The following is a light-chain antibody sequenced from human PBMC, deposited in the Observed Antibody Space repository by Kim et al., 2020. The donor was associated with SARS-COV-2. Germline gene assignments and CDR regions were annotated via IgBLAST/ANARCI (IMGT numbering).Light chain of an antibody. CDR3: SSSAGSNNLV. CDR1: SSDVGDYSY. J-gene: IGLJ3*02. CDR2: EVR. V-gene: IGLV2-8*01. Sequence: GQSVTISCSGISSDVGDYSYVSWYQQHQGKAPTLIIYEVRYRPSGVPDRFSGSKSGNTASLTVSGLQAEDEADYYCSSSAGSNNLVFGGGTRLTVL.